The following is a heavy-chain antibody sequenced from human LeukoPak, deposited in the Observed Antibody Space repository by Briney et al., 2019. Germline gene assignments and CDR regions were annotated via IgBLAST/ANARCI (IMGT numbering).Heavy chain of an antibody. J-gene: IGHJ4*02. Sequence: GASVKVSCKASGYTFTSYGISWVRQAPGQGLEWMGWISAYNGNTNYAQKLQGRVTMTTDTSTNTAYMERRSLRSDDTAVYYCARAGGEYTSSSLDSWGQGTLVTVSS. CDR3: ARAGGEYTSSSLDS. CDR1: GYTFTSYG. V-gene: IGHV1-18*01. D-gene: IGHD6-6*01. CDR2: ISAYNGNT.